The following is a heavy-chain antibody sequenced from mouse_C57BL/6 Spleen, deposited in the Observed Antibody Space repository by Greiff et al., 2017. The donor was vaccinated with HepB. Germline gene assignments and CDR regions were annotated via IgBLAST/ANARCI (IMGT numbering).Heavy chain of an antibody. CDR2: IYPGDGDT. CDR1: GYAFSSSW. J-gene: IGHJ2*01. V-gene: IGHV1-82*01. Sequence: VQLQQSGPELVKPGASVKISCKASGYAFSSSWMNWVKQRPGKGLEWIGRIYPGDGDTNYNGKFKGKASLTADKSSSTAYMQLSSLTSEDSAVYFCSRPANYYGSSDYFDYWGQGTTLTVSS. D-gene: IGHD1-1*01. CDR3: SRPANYYGSSDYFDY.